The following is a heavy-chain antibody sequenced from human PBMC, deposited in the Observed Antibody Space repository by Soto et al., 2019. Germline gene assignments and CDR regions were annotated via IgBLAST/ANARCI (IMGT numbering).Heavy chain of an antibody. D-gene: IGHD3-10*02. CDR2: VYYTETT. CDR3: ARQRVLSTNMFITSFDP. Sequence: PSETLSLTCSLSGGSINSSDHFWGWIRQTPGKGLEWIGSVYYTETTYYNPSLKSPVTISVETSRNTFSLEVNSVTAADTGIHYCARQRVLSTNMFITSFDPWGQGTLVTVSS. J-gene: IGHJ5*02. V-gene: IGHV4-39*01. CDR1: GGSINSSDHF.